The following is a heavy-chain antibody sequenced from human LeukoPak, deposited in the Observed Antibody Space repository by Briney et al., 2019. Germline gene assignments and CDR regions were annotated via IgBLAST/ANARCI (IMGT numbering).Heavy chain of an antibody. D-gene: IGHD3-9*01. J-gene: IGHJ3*02. CDR2: INHSGST. CDR3: AREIRYFDWLFQRHDAFDI. CDR1: GGSFSGYY. Sequence: TSETLSLTCAVYGGSFSGYYWSWIRQPPGKGLEWIGEINHSGSTNYNPSLKSRVTISVYTSKNQFSLKLSSVTAADTAVYYCAREIRYFDWLFQRHDAFDIWGQGTMVTVSS. V-gene: IGHV4-34*01.